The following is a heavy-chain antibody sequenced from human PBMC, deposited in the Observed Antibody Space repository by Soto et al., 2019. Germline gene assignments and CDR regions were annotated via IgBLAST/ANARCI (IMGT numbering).Heavy chain of an antibody. V-gene: IGHV3-23*01. Sequence: GLSLRLSCAASGFTFCSYAMHWVRKAPGKGLEWVSSISARSTKTYYAGSVKGRFTISRDNSKNTLFLQMNSLTAEDTAVYYCAKVFYDSGTTFFGVDVWGQGTTVTVSS. D-gene: IGHD3-10*01. J-gene: IGHJ6*02. CDR1: GFTFCSYA. CDR3: AKVFYDSGTTFFGVDV. CDR2: ISARSTKT.